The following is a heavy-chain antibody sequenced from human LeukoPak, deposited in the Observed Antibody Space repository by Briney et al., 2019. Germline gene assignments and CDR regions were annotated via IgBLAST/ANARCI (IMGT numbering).Heavy chain of an antibody. Sequence: GGSLRLSCAASGFTFSSYSMNWVRQAPGKGLEWVSSISSSSSYIYYADSMKGRFTISRDNAKNSLYLQMNSLRAEDTAVYYCAREEEDQLQFWAYYYYYGMDVWGQGTTVTVSS. CDR1: GFTFSSYS. J-gene: IGHJ6*02. V-gene: IGHV3-21*01. D-gene: IGHD5-24*01. CDR3: AREEEDQLQFWAYYYYYGMDV. CDR2: ISSSSSYI.